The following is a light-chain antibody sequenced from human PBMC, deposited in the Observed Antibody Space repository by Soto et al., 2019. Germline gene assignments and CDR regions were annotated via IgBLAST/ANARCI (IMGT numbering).Light chain of an antibody. CDR3: QQYGSSPPMYT. V-gene: IGKV3-20*01. J-gene: IGKJ2*01. CDR1: QIVIRTY. Sequence: EIVLTQSPGTLSLSPGERATLSCRANQIVIRTYLAWYQQKPGQAPRLLIYAASNRATGIPDRFSGSGSGTDFTLTISRLEPEDFAVYYCQQYGSSPPMYTFGQGTKLEIK. CDR2: AAS.